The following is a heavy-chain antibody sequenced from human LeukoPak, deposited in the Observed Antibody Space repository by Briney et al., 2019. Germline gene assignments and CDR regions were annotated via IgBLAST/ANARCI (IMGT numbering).Heavy chain of an antibody. CDR2: IKQDGSEK. J-gene: IGHJ3*02. Sequence: GGSLRLSCAASGFTFSSYWMSWVRQAPGKGLEWVANIKQDGSEKYYVDSVKGRFTISRDNAKNSLYLQMNSLRAEDTAVYYCARAVTMIVVVKPTDAFDIWGQGTMVTVSS. D-gene: IGHD3-22*01. V-gene: IGHV3-7*01. CDR3: ARAVTMIVVVKPTDAFDI. CDR1: GFTFSSYW.